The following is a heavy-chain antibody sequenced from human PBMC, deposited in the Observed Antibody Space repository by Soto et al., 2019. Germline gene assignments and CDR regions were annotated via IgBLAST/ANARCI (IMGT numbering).Heavy chain of an antibody. CDR2: ISYDGNNK. J-gene: IGHJ4*02. Sequence: QVQLVESGGGVVQPGRSLRLSCAASGFTFSNYAMHWVRQAPGKGLEWVAVISYDGNNKYYADSVKGRFTISRDNSSNTLYLQMNTLRAEDTAVYYCARDKFSGGYYYFDYWGQGTLVTVSS. V-gene: IGHV3-30-3*01. CDR1: GFTFSNYA. D-gene: IGHD3-22*01. CDR3: ARDKFSGGYYYFDY.